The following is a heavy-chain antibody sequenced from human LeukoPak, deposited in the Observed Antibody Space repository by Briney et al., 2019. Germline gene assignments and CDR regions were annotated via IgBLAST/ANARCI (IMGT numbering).Heavy chain of an antibody. J-gene: IGHJ4*02. Sequence: PGRSLRLSCAASGCTFSHYGMHWVRQAPGRGLEWVAVIWNDGSNKYYADSVKGRFTISRDNSQNTVDLHMNSLRAEDTAVYYCAKDAQRGFDYSNSLEYWGQGTLVTVSS. D-gene: IGHD4-11*01. CDR3: AKDAQRGFDYSNSLEY. CDR1: GCTFSHYG. V-gene: IGHV3-33*06. CDR2: IWNDGSNK.